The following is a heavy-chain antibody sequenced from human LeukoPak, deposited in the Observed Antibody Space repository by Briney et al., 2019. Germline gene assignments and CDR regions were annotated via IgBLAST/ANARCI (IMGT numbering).Heavy chain of an antibody. Sequence: TSETLSLTCTVSGGSISSSSDYWGWIRQPPGKGLEWMGSIYYSGTTYYNPSLKSRVTISVDTSKNQFSLKLSSVTAADTAVYYCAGTGLGYCSGGTCYHFDYWGQGTLVTVSS. D-gene: IGHD2-15*01. CDR2: IYYSGTT. CDR3: AGTGLGYCSGGTCYHFDY. CDR1: GGSISSSSDY. J-gene: IGHJ4*02. V-gene: IGHV4-39*01.